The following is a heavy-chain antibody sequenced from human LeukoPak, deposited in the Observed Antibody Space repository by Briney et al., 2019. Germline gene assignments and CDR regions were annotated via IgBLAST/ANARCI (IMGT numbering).Heavy chain of an antibody. J-gene: IGHJ4*02. CDR2: INHSGST. Sequence: SETLSLTCAVYGGSFSGYYWSWIRQPPGKGLEWIGEINHSGSTNYNPSLKSRVTISVDTSKNQFSLKLSSVTAADTAVYYCARATYYYDSSGYQYYFDYWGQRTVVTVSS. D-gene: IGHD3-22*01. V-gene: IGHV4-34*01. CDR3: ARATYYYDSSGYQYYFDY. CDR1: GGSFSGYY.